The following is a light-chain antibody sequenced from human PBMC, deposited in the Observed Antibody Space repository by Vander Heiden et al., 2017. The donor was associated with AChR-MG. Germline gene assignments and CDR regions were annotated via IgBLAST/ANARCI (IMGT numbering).Light chain of an antibody. CDR3: QHDDQWPPIT. J-gene: IGKJ3*01. CDR2: GAS. CDR1: QTISTT. Sequence: EILMTQSPATLSVSPGERATLSCRASQTISTTLAWYQQKPGQAPRLLIYGASTRATGVPARFSGSGYGTEFTLTISSRQSEDFAVYYCQHDDQWPPITFGHGTKVDIK. V-gene: IGKV3-15*01.